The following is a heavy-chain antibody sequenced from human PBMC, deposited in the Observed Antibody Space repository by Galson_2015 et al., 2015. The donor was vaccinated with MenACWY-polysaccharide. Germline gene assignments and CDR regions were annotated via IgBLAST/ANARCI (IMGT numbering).Heavy chain of an antibody. CDR2: IHATGST. Sequence: ETLSLTCPVSHASVSSSYWSWIRQSADKGLEYLGRIHATGSTAYNPSFRSRVAMSVDLPRNQLSLRLVSVTPSDTAIYYCARRTLDNWYFDLWGRGTLVIVSS. D-gene: IGHD1-1*01. CDR1: HASVSSSY. J-gene: IGHJ2*01. CDR3: ARRTLDNWYFDL. V-gene: IGHV4-4*07.